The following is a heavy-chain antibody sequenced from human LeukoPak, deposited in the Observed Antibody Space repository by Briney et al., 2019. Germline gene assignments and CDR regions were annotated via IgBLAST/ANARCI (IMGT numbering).Heavy chain of an antibody. V-gene: IGHV1-2*02. CDR3: ARVGYCSGGSCPYYFDL. J-gene: IGHJ4*02. CDR1: GYSFTGKY. CDR2: INPNSGDT. Sequence: ASVKVSCKASGYSFTGKYMHWVRQAPGQGLEWMGWINPNSGDTNSAQKFQGRVTMTRDTSISTAYMELSSLRSDDTAVYYCARVGYCSGGSCPYYFDLWGQGTLVTVSS. D-gene: IGHD2-15*01.